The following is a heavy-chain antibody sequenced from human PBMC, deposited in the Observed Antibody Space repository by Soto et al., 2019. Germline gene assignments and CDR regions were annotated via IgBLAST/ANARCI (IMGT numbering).Heavy chain of an antibody. CDR3: ARCAVVVADRFGWFDP. D-gene: IGHD2-15*01. CDR1: GGSFSGYY. V-gene: IGHV4-34*01. Sequence: QVQLQQWGAGLLKPSETLSLTCAVYGGSFSGYYWSWIRQPPGKGLEWIGEINHSGSTNYNPPLKSRFTISVDTSKNQCSLKLSSVTAADTAVYYCARCAVVVADRFGWFDPWGQGTLVTVSS. CDR2: INHSGST. J-gene: IGHJ5*02.